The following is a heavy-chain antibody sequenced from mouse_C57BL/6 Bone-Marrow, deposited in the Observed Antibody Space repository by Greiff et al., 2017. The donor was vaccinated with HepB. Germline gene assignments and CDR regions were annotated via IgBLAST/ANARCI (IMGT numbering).Heavy chain of an antibody. CDR1: GYTFTSYW. V-gene: IGHV1-64*01. CDR2: IHPNSGST. D-gene: IGHD1-1*01. Sequence: VQLQQPGAELVKPGASVKLSCKASGYTFTSYWMHWVKQRPGQGLEWIGMIHPNSGSTNYNEKFKSKATLTVDKSSSTAYMQLSSLTSEDSAVYYCARDGSSLGYFDVWGTGTTVTVSS. J-gene: IGHJ1*03. CDR3: ARDGSSLGYFDV.